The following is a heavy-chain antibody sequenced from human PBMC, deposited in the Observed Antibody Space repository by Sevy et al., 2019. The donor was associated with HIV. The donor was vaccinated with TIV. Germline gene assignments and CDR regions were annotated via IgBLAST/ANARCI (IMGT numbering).Heavy chain of an antibody. CDR3: AKDSGHSSGWEQPPDY. CDR2: MSYDGSNK. Sequence: GGSLRLSCAASGFTFSSYGMHWVRQAPGKGLEWVAVMSYDGSNKYYADSVKGRFTISRDNSKNTLYLQMNSLRAEDTAVYYCAKDSGHSSGWEQPPDYWGQGTLVTVSS. D-gene: IGHD6-19*01. J-gene: IGHJ4*02. CDR1: GFTFSSYG. V-gene: IGHV3-30*18.